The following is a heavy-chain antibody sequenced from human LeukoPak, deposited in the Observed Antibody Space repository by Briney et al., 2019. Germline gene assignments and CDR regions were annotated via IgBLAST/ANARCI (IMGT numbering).Heavy chain of an antibody. J-gene: IGHJ5*02. V-gene: IGHV4-59*01. D-gene: IGHD1-26*01. Sequence: SETLSLTCTVSGGSISSYYWSWIRQPPGKGLEWIGYIYYSGSTNYNPSLKSRVTISVDTSKNQFSLKLSSVTAADTAVYYCVRDSGKTGWFDPWGQGTLVTVSS. CDR3: VRDSGKTGWFDP. CDR2: IYYSGST. CDR1: GGSISSYY.